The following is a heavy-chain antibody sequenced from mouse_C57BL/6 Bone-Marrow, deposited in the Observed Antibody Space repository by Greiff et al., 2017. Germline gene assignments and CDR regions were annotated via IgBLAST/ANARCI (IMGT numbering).Heavy chain of an antibody. J-gene: IGHJ3*01. CDR3: ARQGPAWFAD. CDR2: INPRNGGT. Sequence: QVQLQQPGTELVKPGASVKLSCKASGYTFTSYWMHWVKQRPGQGLEWIGNINPRNGGTNYNEKFKGKATLTADKSSSTAYMELRSLTSEVSAVYFCARQGPAWFADWGQGTLVTVSA. D-gene: IGHD3-3*01. V-gene: IGHV1-53*01. CDR1: GYTFTSYW.